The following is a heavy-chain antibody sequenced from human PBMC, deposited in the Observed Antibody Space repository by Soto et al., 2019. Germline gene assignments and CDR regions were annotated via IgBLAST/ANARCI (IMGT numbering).Heavy chain of an antibody. CDR2: IYYSGST. CDR1: GGSISSSSYY. CDR3: ARRKAATGDYYYYYMDV. V-gene: IGHV4-39*01. J-gene: IGHJ6*03. Sequence: QLQLQESGPGLVKPSETLSLTCTVSGGSISSSSYYWGWIRQPPGKGLEWIGSIYYSGSTYYNPSLKSRVTISVDTSKNQFSLKLSSVTAADTAVYYCARRKAATGDYYYYYMDVWGKGTTVTVSS. D-gene: IGHD6-13*01.